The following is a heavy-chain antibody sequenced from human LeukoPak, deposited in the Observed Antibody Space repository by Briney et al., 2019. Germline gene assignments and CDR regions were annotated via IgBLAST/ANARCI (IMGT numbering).Heavy chain of an antibody. CDR3: ARVGYGSGSYYRADY. Sequence: AGGSLRLSCAASGFTFSSYSMNWVRQAPGKGLEWVSSISSSSSYIYYADSVKGRFTISRDNAKNSLYLQMNSLRAEDTAVYYCARVGYGSGSYYRADYWGQGTLVTVSS. V-gene: IGHV3-21*01. J-gene: IGHJ4*02. CDR1: GFTFSSYS. CDR2: ISSSSSYI. D-gene: IGHD3-10*01.